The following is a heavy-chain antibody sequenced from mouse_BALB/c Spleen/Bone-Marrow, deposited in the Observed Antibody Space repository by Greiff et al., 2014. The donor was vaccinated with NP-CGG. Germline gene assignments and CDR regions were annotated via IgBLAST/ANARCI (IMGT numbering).Heavy chain of an antibody. J-gene: IGHJ4*01. Sequence: QVQLQQSGAELVRPGSSVKISCKASGYTFSNYWMNWVKQRPGQGLEWIGQIYPGDGDTNYIGKFTGKATLTADKSSSTAYMQLSSLTSEDSAVYFCASRGDYSYAMDYGGQGTSVTVSS. CDR2: IYPGDGDT. CDR1: GYTFSNYW. CDR3: ASRGDYSYAMDY. V-gene: IGHV1-80*01. D-gene: IGHD1-1*01.